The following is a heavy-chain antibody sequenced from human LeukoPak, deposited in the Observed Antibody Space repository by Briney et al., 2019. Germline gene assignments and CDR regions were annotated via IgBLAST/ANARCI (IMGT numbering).Heavy chain of an antibody. CDR3: ARDSSGYYRIDY. D-gene: IGHD3-22*01. V-gene: IGHV4-59*08. CDR1: GGSISSYY. Sequence: SETLSLTCTVSGGSISSYYWSWIRQPPGKGLEWIGYVFHSGSTNYNPSLKSRVTISVDTSKNQFSLKLTSVTAADTAVYYYARDSSGYYRIDYWGQGTLVTVSS. J-gene: IGHJ4*02. CDR2: VFHSGST.